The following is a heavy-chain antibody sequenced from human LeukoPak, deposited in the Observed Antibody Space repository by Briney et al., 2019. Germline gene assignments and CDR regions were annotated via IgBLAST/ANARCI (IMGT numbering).Heavy chain of an antibody. Sequence: ASVKVSCKVSGYTLTELSMHWVRQAPGKGLEWMGGFDPEDGETIYARKFQGRVTMTEDTSIDTAYMELSSLRSEDTAVYYCATGPVVVMPHYDYWGQGTLVTVSS. CDR3: ATGPVVVMPHYDY. CDR2: FDPEDGET. CDR1: GYTLTELS. J-gene: IGHJ4*02. V-gene: IGHV1-24*01. D-gene: IGHD3-22*01.